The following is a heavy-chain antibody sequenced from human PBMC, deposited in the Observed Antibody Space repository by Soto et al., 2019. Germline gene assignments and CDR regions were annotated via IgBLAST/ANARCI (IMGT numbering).Heavy chain of an antibody. CDR1: GFSLSNARMG. Sequence: QVTLKESGPVLVKPTETRTLTCTVYGFSLSNARMGVSWIRQPQGKALEWLAHIFSIDEKAYSTSLNSRLTISKDTHKSQVVRTMTNLYPVDTATYYCARIPGTYWNDVSDYWGQGTLVTVSS. D-gene: IGHD1-1*01. V-gene: IGHV2-26*01. CDR2: IFSIDEK. J-gene: IGHJ4*02. CDR3: ARIPGTYWNDVSDY.